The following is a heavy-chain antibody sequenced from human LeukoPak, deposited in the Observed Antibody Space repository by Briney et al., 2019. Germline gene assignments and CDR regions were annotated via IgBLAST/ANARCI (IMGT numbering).Heavy chain of an antibody. V-gene: IGHV3-7*01. CDR3: ARSVWPEDY. CDR1: GFTVSSSH. CDR2: IEKDGSDK. D-gene: IGHD2-21*01. Sequence: GGSLRLSCAASGFTVSSSHMSWVRQAPGKGLEWVANIEKDGSDKYYVDSVKGRFTISRDNAKNSVYLQMNSLRAEDSAVYYCARSVWPEDYWGQGTLVTVSS. J-gene: IGHJ4*02.